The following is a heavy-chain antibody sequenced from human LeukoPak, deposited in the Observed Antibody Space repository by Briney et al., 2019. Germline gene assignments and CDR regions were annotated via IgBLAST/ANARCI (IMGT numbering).Heavy chain of an antibody. CDR3: AREKNDCGDYSDMDV. V-gene: IGHV3-30*02. CDR2: TRYDGSKK. D-gene: IGHD4-17*01. Sequence: GGSLRLSCAAFGFTFSNYGMHWVRQAPDNVLEWVGFTRYDGSKKYCADSVKGRFTVTRDNPKNPLYLQMNSLRAEDTAAYYCAREKNDCGDYSDMDVWGKGTTVTVSS. CDR1: GFTFSNYG. J-gene: IGHJ6*03.